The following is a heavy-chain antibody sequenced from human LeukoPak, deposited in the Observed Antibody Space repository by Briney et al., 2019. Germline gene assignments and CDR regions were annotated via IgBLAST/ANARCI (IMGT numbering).Heavy chain of an antibody. CDR1: GYTFTGYY. Sequence: ASVKVSCKASGYTFTGYYKHWVRQAPGQGLEWMGRINPNSGGTNYAQKFQGRVTMTRDTSNSTAYMELSRLRSDDTAVYYCARRAYSGSYGWAFYFDYWGQGTLVTVSS. CDR3: ARRAYSGSYGWAFYFDY. V-gene: IGHV1-2*06. J-gene: IGHJ4*02. D-gene: IGHD1-26*01. CDR2: INPNSGGT.